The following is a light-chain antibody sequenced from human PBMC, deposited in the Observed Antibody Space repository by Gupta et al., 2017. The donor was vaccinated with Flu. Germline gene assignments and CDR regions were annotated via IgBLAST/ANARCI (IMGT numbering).Light chain of an antibody. CDR2: DTN. CDR1: TGAVGSDNY. V-gene: IGLV7-46*01. J-gene: IGLJ3*02. CDR3: SLSYSGYRWV. Sequence: TVTITCASSTGAVGSDNYPCWHQQKPAQALQLLDYDTNSSPAWPPACFSASFLGGTAVLTLSGAQGEEEAYYYCSLSYSGYRWVFGGGTKLTVL.